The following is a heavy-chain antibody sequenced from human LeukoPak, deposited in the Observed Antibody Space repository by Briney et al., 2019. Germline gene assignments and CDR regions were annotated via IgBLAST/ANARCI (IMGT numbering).Heavy chain of an antibody. CDR3: AKEGEGDYYDSSGLPFDY. CDR2: ISYDGSNK. Sequence: GGSLRLSCAASGFTFSSYGMHWVRQAPGKGLEWVAVISYDGSNKYYADSVKGRFTISRDNSKNTLYLQMNSLRAEDTAVYYCAKEGEGDYYDSSGLPFDYWGQGTPVTVSS. J-gene: IGHJ4*02. CDR1: GFTFSSYG. D-gene: IGHD3-22*01. V-gene: IGHV3-30*18.